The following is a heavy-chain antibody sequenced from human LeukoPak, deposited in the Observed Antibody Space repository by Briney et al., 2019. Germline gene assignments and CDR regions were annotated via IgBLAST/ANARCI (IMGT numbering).Heavy chain of an antibody. J-gene: IGHJ5*02. D-gene: IGHD4-17*01. Sequence: SETLSLTCTVSGGSISSGDYYWSWIRQPPGKGLEWIGYIYYSGSTNYNPSLKSRVTISVDTSKNQFSLKLSSVTAADTAVYYCARLHDYGDYYWFDPWGQGTLVTVSS. CDR2: IYYSGST. V-gene: IGHV4-61*08. CDR1: GGSISSGDYY. CDR3: ARLHDYGDYYWFDP.